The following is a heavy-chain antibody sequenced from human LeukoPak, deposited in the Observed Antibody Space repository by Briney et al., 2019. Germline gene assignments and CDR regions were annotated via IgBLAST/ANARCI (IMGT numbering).Heavy chain of an antibody. CDR3: ARDSRLTSSGWDY. CDR2: ISSSSSTI. CDR1: GFTFSSYS. J-gene: IGHJ4*02. D-gene: IGHD6-19*01. V-gene: IGHV3-48*04. Sequence: GGSLRLSCAASGFTFSSYSMNWVRQAPGKGLEWVSYISSSSSTIYYADSVKGRFTISRDNAKNSLYLQMNSLRAEDTAVYYCARDSRLTSSGWDYWGQGTLVTVSS.